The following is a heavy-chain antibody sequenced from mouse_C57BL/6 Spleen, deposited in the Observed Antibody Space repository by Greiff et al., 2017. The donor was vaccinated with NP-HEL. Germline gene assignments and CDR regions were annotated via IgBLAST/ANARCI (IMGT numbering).Heavy chain of an antibody. V-gene: IGHV1-18*01. D-gene: IGHD2-4*01. CDR3: ARKGVYYDYDGWYFDV. J-gene: IGHJ1*03. CDR2: INPNNGGT. Sequence: EVQLQQSGPELVKPGASVKIPCKASGYTFTDYNMDWVKQSHGKSLEWIGDINPNNGGTIYNQKFKGKATLTVDKSSSTAYMELRSLTSEDTAVYYCARKGVYYDYDGWYFDVWGTGTTVTVSS. CDR1: GYTFTDYN.